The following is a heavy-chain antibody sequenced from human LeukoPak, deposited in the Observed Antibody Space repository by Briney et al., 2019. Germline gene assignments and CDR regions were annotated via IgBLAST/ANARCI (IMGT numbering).Heavy chain of an antibody. CDR3: ARGGEYDIMTGSNWFDP. J-gene: IGHJ5*02. D-gene: IGHD3-9*01. CDR1: GGSISSSSYY. Sequence: SETLSLTCTVSGGSISSSSYYWGWIRQPPGKGLEWIGYIYYSGSTNYNPSLKSRVTISVDTSKNQFSVKLSSVTAADTAVYYCARGGEYDIMTGSNWFDPWGQGTLVTVSS. CDR2: IYYSGST. V-gene: IGHV4-61*05.